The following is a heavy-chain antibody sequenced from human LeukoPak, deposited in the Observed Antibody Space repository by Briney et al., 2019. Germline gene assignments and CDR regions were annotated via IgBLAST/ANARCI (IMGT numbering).Heavy chain of an antibody. D-gene: IGHD1-14*01. CDR1: GGSISSYY. CDR2: IYYSGST. V-gene: IGHV4-59*08. J-gene: IGHJ5*02. Sequence: SETLSLTCTVSGGSISSYYWSWIRQPPGKGLEWIGYIYYSGSTNYNPSLKSRVTISVDTSKNQFSLKLSSVTAADTAVYYCARITGGPYNWFDPWGQGTLVTVSS. CDR3: ARITGGPYNWFDP.